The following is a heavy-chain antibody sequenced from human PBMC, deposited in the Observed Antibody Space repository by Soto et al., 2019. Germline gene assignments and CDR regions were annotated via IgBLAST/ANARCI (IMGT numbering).Heavy chain of an antibody. D-gene: IGHD4-17*01. J-gene: IGHJ4*01. CDR2: ISGSGGRS. V-gene: IGHV3-23*01. Sequence: AGGSLRLCCVGSGLTFRDSAMSWVRQAPGKGLEWVSAISGSGGRSYYADSVEGRFTISRDNSKDILYLQMTALTAGDAAIYYCARLNSGDYGLDYFAYWGHGTLVTVSS. CDR3: ARLNSGDYGLDYFAY. CDR1: GLTFRDSA.